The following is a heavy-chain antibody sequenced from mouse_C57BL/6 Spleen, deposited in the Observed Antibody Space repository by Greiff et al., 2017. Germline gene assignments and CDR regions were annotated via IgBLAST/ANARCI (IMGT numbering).Heavy chain of an antibody. V-gene: IGHV14-4*01. D-gene: IGHD2-4*01. CDR3: MIYYDYGGWMDY. J-gene: IGHJ4*01. CDR2: IDPENGDT. Sequence: VQLQQSGAELVRPGASVKLSCTASGFNIKDDYMHWVKQRPEQGLEWIGWIDPENGDTEYASKFQGKATITADTSSNTAYLQLSSLTSEDTAVYYCMIYYDYGGWMDYWGQGTSVTVSS. CDR1: GFNIKDDY.